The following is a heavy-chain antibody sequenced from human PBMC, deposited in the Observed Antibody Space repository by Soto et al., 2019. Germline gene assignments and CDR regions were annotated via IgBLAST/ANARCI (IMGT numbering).Heavy chain of an antibody. Sequence: EVQLLESGGGLVQPGGSLRLSCAASGFTFSNYVMNLVRQAPGKGLEWVSAITGSGGSTYYADSVKGRFTMSRDDPKNPLYLQMNSLRAEDTAVYYCAKIRDYYDSSGYPPYFFDYWGQGTLVTVSS. J-gene: IGHJ4*02. CDR1: GFTFSNYV. CDR3: AKIRDYYDSSGYPPYFFDY. D-gene: IGHD3-22*01. CDR2: ITGSGGST. V-gene: IGHV3-23*01.